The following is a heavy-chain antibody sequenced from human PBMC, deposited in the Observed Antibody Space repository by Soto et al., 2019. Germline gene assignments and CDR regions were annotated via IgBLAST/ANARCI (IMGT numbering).Heavy chain of an antibody. J-gene: IGHJ4*02. CDR2: ISYDGSNK. D-gene: IGHD2-15*01. CDR3: ARAVVVAATDFDY. Sequence: QVQLVESGGGVVQPGRSLRLSCAASGFTFSTYAMHWVRQAPGKGLEWVSVISYDGSNKYYADSVKGRFTISRDNSKNTLYLQMNSLRAEDTAVYYCARAVVVAATDFDYWDQGTLVTVSS. CDR1: GFTFSTYA. V-gene: IGHV3-30-3*01.